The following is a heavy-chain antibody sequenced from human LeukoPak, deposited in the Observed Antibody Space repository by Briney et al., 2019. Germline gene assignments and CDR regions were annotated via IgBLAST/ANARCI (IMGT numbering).Heavy chain of an antibody. CDR1: GFTFSIYA. D-gene: IGHD4/OR15-4a*01. J-gene: IGHJ4*02. CDR3: ARRAGAYSHPYDY. Sequence: GGSLRLSCAASGFTFSIYATSWVRQAPGKGLEWVSGISGSGDSTYYADSVKGRFTISRDNSKNTLYLQMNSLRAEDTAVYYCARRAGAYSHPYDYWGQGTLVTVSS. V-gene: IGHV3-23*01. CDR2: ISGSGDST.